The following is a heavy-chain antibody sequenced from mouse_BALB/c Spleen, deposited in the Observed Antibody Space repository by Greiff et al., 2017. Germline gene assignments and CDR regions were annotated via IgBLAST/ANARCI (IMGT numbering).Heavy chain of an antibody. CDR1: GFTFSSYG. D-gene: IGHD1-2*01. CDR3: ASLTTAENWYFDV. V-gene: IGHV5-6*01. J-gene: IGHJ1*01. CDR2: ISSGGSYT. Sequence: EVQGVESGGDLVKPGGSLKLSCAASGFTFSSYGMSWVRQTPDKRLEWVATISSGGSYTYYPDSVKGRFTISRDNAKNTLYLQMSSLKSEDTAMYYCASLTTAENWYFDVWGAGTTVTVSS.